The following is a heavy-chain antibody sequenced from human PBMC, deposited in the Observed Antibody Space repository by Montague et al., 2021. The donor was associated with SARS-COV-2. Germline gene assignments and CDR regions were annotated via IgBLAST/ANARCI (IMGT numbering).Heavy chain of an antibody. D-gene: IGHD3-3*01. Sequence: SLRLSCAASGFTFSSCEMNWVRQAPGKGLEWVSYISSSGSTIYYADSVKGRFTISRDNAKNSLYLQMNSLRAEDTAVYYCARVVTIFGVVTYYYYYYMDVWVKGTTVTVSS. V-gene: IGHV3-48*03. CDR2: ISSSGSTI. J-gene: IGHJ6*03. CDR1: GFTFSSCE. CDR3: ARVVTIFGVVTYYYYYYMDV.